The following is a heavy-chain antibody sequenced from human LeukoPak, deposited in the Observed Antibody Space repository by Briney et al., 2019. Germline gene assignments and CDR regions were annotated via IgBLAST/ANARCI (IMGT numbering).Heavy chain of an antibody. CDR3: ARGGYYYGSGSYHY. V-gene: IGHV4-39*01. D-gene: IGHD3-10*01. CDR2: IYYSGST. CDR1: GGSISSSSYY. Sequence: PSETLSLTCTVSGGSISSSSYYWGWIRQPPGKGLEWIGSIYYSGSTYYNPSLKSRVTISVDTSKNQFSLKLSSVTAADTAVYYCARGGYYYGSGSYHYWGQGTLVTVSS. J-gene: IGHJ4*02.